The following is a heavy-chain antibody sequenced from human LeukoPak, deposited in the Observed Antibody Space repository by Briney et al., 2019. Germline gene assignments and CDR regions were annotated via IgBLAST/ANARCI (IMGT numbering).Heavy chain of an antibody. CDR3: ARSFGQQTALGS. D-gene: IGHD3-16*01. J-gene: IGHJ5*02. CDR1: NYSISTDYY. V-gene: IGHV4-38-2*02. CDR2: MYHSGST. Sequence: SETLSLTCTVSNYSISTDYYWGWIRQPPGKGLEWIGTMYHSGSTYYNPSLKSRVTISVDTSKNQYSLQLSSVTAADTAVYYCARSFGQQTALGSWGQGTLVTVSS.